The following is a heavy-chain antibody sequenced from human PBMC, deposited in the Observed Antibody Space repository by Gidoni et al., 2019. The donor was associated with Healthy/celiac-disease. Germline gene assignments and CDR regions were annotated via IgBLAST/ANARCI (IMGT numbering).Heavy chain of an antibody. V-gene: IGHV5-51*01. CDR2: IYPGDSDT. CDR3: ARIPGSDSSGWYDSPWYFDL. J-gene: IGHJ2*01. Sequence: ELQLVQSGAEVKKPGESLKISCKGSGYSFTSYWIGWVRQMPGKGLEWMGIIYPGDSDTRYSPSFQGQVTISADKSISTAYLQWSSLKASDTAMYYCARIPGSDSSGWYDSPWYFDLWGRGTLVTVSS. D-gene: IGHD6-19*01. CDR1: GYSFTSYW.